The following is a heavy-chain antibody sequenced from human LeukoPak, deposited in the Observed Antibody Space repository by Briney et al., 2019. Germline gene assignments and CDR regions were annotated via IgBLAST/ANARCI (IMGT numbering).Heavy chain of an antibody. D-gene: IGHD5-12*01. V-gene: IGHV3-30*18. CDR2: ISYDGSNK. CDR3: AKRTGRGYSGYDYPDFDY. Sequence: GGSLRLSCAASGFTFSSYGMHWVRQAPGKGLEWVAVISYDGSNKYYADSVKGRFTISRDNSKNTLYLQMNSLRAEDTAVYYCAKRTGRGYSGYDYPDFDYWGQGTLVTVSS. CDR1: GFTFSSYG. J-gene: IGHJ4*02.